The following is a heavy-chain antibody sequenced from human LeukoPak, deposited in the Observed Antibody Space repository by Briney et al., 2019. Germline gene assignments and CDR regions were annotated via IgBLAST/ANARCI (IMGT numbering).Heavy chain of an antibody. CDR2: ISGGGGRT. V-gene: IGHV3-23*01. D-gene: IGHD3-22*01. CDR1: GGSISSGGYY. Sequence: LSLTCTVSGGSISSGGYYWSWVRQAPGKGLEWVSAISGGGGRTYYADSVKGRFTISRDNSKNTLYLQMNSLRAEDTAVYYCAKGTGYCDSSGYDPFDIWGQGTMVTVSS. J-gene: IGHJ3*02. CDR3: AKGTGYCDSSGYDPFDI.